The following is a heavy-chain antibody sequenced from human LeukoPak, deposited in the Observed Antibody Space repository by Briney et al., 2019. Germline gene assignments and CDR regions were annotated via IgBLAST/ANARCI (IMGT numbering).Heavy chain of an antibody. D-gene: IGHD2-2*01. CDR3: ARRLTQYDCFDP. CDR1: GDSVSSNSVT. J-gene: IGHJ5*02. Sequence: SQTLSLTCAISGDSVSSNSVTWNWIRQSPSRGLEWLGRTYYRSTWYNDYAVSVRGRITVNPDTSKNQFSLHLNSVTPEDTAIYYCARRLTQYDCFDPWGQGILVTVSS. CDR2: TYYRSTWYN. V-gene: IGHV6-1*01.